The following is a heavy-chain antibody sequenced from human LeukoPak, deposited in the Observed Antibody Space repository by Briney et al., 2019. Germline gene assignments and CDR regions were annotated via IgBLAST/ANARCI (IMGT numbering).Heavy chain of an antibody. CDR2: ISAYNGNT. J-gene: IGHJ5*02. CDR3: ARAALGYCSSTSCYTGIDWFDP. D-gene: IGHD2-2*02. V-gene: IGHV1-18*01. CDR1: GYTFTSYG. Sequence: ASVKVSCKASGYTFTSYGISWVRQAPGQGLEWMGWISAYNGNTNYAQKLQGRVTMTTDTSTSTAYMELRSLRSDDTAVYYCARAALGYCSSTSCYTGIDWFDPWGQGTLVTVSS.